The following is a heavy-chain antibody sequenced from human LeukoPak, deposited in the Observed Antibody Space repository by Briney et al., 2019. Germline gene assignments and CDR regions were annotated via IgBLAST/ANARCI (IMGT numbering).Heavy chain of an antibody. CDR1: GYTLTDLS. Sequence: GALVKVSCKVSGYTLTDLSMHWVRQAPGKGLEWMGGFDPEDGETIYAQKFQGRVTMTEDTSTDTAYMELSSLRSEDTAVYYCSTVRGGGYNVGDYWGQGTLVTVSS. CDR3: STVRGGGYNVGDY. J-gene: IGHJ4*02. D-gene: IGHD5-24*01. V-gene: IGHV1-24*01. CDR2: FDPEDGET.